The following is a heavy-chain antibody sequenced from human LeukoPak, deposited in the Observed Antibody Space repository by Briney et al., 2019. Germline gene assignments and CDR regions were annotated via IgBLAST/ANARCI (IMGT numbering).Heavy chain of an antibody. CDR3: ARGNILTGYCFDF. CDR2: IHYTGAT. J-gene: IGHJ4*02. V-gene: IGHV4-34*01. D-gene: IGHD3-9*01. CDR1: GGSITGYY. Sequence: SETLSLTCAVYGGSITGYYWSWIRQTPGRGLEWVGEIHYTGATSYNPSLKSRATISTDTSKNQFSLRLSSVTAADTAVYYCARGNILTGYCFDFWGQGALVTVSS.